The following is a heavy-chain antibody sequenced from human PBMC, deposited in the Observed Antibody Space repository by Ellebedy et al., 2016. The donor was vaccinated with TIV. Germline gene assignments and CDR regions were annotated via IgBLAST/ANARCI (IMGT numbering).Heavy chain of an antibody. J-gene: IGHJ4*02. V-gene: IGHV1-18*04. Sequence: ASVKVSXKASGYTFTSYGISWVRQAPGQGLEWMGWISAYNGNTNYAQKLQGRVTMTTDTSTSTAYMELRSLRSDDTAVYYCARDRSGDSSGYYIRRSNDYWGQGTLVTVSS. CDR3: ARDRSGDSSGYYIRRSNDY. CDR1: GYTFTSYG. D-gene: IGHD3-22*01. CDR2: ISAYNGNT.